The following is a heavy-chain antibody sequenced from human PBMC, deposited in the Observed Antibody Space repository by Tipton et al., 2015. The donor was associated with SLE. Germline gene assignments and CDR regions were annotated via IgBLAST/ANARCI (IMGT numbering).Heavy chain of an antibody. CDR1: GGSISNYF. Sequence: TLSLTCTVSGGSISNYFWTWIRQSPGKGLEWIGYISYSGSANYSPALKSRVTMSVDTSKNQFSLKLSSVTAADTAVYYCARGRYDFWSGPSVGFDYWGQGTLVTVSS. V-gene: IGHV4-59*01. J-gene: IGHJ4*02. D-gene: IGHD3-3*01. CDR2: ISYSGSA. CDR3: ARGRYDFWSGPSVGFDY.